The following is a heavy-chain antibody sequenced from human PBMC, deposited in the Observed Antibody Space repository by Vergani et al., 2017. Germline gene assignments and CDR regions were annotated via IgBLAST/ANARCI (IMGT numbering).Heavy chain of an antibody. Sequence: QVQLQESGPGLVQPSETLSLTCTVSGGSISSYLWSWIRQPPGKGLEWVGYIYYSGSTNYNPSLKSRVTISVDTSKNQFSLKLSSVTAADTAVYYCAREVGYSYGEGWFDPWGQGTLVTVSS. CDR1: GGSISSYL. CDR3: AREVGYSYGEGWFDP. J-gene: IGHJ5*02. D-gene: IGHD5-18*01. V-gene: IGHV4-59*01. CDR2: IYYSGST.